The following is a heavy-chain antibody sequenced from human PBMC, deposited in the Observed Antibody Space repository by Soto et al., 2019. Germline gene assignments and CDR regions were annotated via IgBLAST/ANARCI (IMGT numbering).Heavy chain of an antibody. J-gene: IGHJ4*02. Sequence: ASVKVSCKASGYNFLGFWLQWVRQAPGQGLEWMGRINPNSGGTDYAQKLQDRVTMTSDTSITTAYMELSRLTSDDTAIYYCSISMAVPDPHTAFDFWGQGVPVTSPQ. CDR2: INPNSGGT. CDR1: GYNFLGFW. D-gene: IGHD6-19*01. CDR3: SISMAVPDPHTAFDF. V-gene: IGHV1-2*06.